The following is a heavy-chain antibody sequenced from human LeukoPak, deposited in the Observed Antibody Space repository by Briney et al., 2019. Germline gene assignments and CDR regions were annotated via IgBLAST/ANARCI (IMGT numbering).Heavy chain of an antibody. CDR2: IYYSGST. CDR3: ARSGTTEMFDP. CDR1: GGSISSGGYY. Sequence: PSETLSLTCTVSGGSISSGGYYWSWIRQHPGKGLEWIGYIYYSGSTYYNPSLKSRVTISVDTSKNQFSLKLSSVTAADTAVYYCARSGTTEMFDPWGQGTLVTVSS. V-gene: IGHV4-31*03. D-gene: IGHD1-7*01. J-gene: IGHJ5*02.